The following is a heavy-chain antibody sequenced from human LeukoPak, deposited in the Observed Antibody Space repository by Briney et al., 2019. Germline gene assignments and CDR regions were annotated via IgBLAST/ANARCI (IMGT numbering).Heavy chain of an antibody. CDR2: MNPNSGNT. D-gene: IGHD6-13*01. V-gene: IGHV1-8*01. CDR3: AREQAASTSYYFDY. CDR1: GYTFTSYD. Sequence: SVKVSCKASGYTFTSYDINWVRQATGQGLEWMGWMNPNSGNTGYAQKFQGRVTMTRNTSISTAYMELSSLRSEDTAVYYCAREQAASTSYYFDYWGQGTLVTVSS. J-gene: IGHJ4*02.